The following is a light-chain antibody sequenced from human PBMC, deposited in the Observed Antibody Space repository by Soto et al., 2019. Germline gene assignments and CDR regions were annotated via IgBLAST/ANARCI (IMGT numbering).Light chain of an antibody. V-gene: IGKV1-39*01. Sequence: DIPMTQSPSSLSASVGDRVTITCRASQSISSYLNWYQQKPGKAPKLLIYAASSLQSGVPSRFSGSGSGTDLTLTSSSLQPEDFATYYCQQSYSTPPITFGGGTKVEIK. J-gene: IGKJ4*01. CDR1: QSISSY. CDR2: AAS. CDR3: QQSYSTPPIT.